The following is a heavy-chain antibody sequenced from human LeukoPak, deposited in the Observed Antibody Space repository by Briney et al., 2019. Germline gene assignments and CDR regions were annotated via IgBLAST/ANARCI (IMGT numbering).Heavy chain of an antibody. D-gene: IGHD3-10*01. CDR2: ISGSGGST. CDR3: AKRYGSGSYGYFDY. Sequence: GGSLRLSCAASGFTFSSYAMSWVRQAPGKGLEWVSAISGSGGSTYYADSVKGRFTISRDNSKNTLYLQMNSLRAEDTAVYYCAKRYGSGSYGYFDYWGQGTLVTVSP. V-gene: IGHV3-23*01. CDR1: GFTFSSYA. J-gene: IGHJ4*02.